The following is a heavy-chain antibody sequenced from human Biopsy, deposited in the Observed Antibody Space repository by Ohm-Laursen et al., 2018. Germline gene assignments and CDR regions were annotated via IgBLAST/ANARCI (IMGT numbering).Heavy chain of an antibody. D-gene: IGHD2-15*01. V-gene: IGHV3-72*01. CDR3: ARAGRYWSGGGCYSWFDS. CDR1: GFSFSDNY. J-gene: IGHJ5*01. CDR2: IRDKANSYTT. Sequence: GSLRLSCSASGFSFSDNYMDWVRQAPGKGLEWVGRIRDKANSYTTDYAASVKGRFTISRDDSKNSLYLQMNSLKTEDTALYYCARAGRYWSGGGCYSWFDSWGQGTLVTVSS.